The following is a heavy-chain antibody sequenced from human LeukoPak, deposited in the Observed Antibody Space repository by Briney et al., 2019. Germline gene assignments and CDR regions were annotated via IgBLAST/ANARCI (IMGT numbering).Heavy chain of an antibody. CDR1: GYTFTSYG. D-gene: IGHD3-22*01. CDR2: ISAYNGNT. CDR3: ARGALGSGYTKNGFDY. J-gene: IGHJ4*02. Sequence: ASVKVSCKASGYTFTSYGINWVRQAPGQGLERMGWISAYNGNTNYAQKFQGRVTMTTDTSTSTAYMELRSLRSDDTAVYYCARGALGSGYTKNGFDYWGQGTLVTVSS. V-gene: IGHV1-18*01.